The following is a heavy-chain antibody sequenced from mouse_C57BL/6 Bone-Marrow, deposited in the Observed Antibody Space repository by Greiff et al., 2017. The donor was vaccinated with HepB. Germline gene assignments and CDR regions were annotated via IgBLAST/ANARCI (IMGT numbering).Heavy chain of an antibody. CDR1: GYTFTDYY. J-gene: IGHJ3*01. CDR3: ARDDYDDGDY. CDR2: INPYNGGT. Sequence: EVKLMESGPVLVKPGASVKMSCKASGYTFTDYYMNWVKQSHGKSLEWIGVINPYNGGTSYNQKFKGKATLTVDKSSSTAYMELNSLTSEDSAVYYCARDDYDDGDYWGQGTLVTVSA. V-gene: IGHV1-19*01. D-gene: IGHD2-4*01.